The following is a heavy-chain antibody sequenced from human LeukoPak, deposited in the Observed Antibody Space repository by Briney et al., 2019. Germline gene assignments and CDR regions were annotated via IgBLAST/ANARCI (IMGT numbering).Heavy chain of an antibody. V-gene: IGHV3-7*01. Sequence: PGGSLRLSCAASGFTFSSYSMNWVRQAPGKGPEWVAHIKENGNEQYYADSVKGRFTISRDNVKQSLCLQMNNLRVEDTAVYYCARGPGDYDASDIWGQGTMVTVSS. J-gene: IGHJ3*02. CDR1: GFTFSSYS. D-gene: IGHD4-11*01. CDR3: ARGPGDYDASDI. CDR2: IKENGNEQ.